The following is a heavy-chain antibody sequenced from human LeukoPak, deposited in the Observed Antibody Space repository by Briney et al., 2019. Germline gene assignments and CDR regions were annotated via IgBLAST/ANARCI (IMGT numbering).Heavy chain of an antibody. Sequence: GGSLRLSCVASGFAFSSYWMSWVRQGPGRGLELVANISPDGSGKYCVDSVKGRFAISRDNAKRSLYLQMNSLRAEDTAVYYCANQAYSQFDYWGQGTLVTVSS. CDR1: GFAFSSYW. CDR2: ISPDGSGK. J-gene: IGHJ4*02. CDR3: ANQAYSQFDY. V-gene: IGHV3-7*01. D-gene: IGHD4-11*01.